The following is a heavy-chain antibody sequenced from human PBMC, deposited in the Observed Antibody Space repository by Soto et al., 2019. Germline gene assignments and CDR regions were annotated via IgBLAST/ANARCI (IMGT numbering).Heavy chain of an antibody. D-gene: IGHD3-22*01. J-gene: IGHJ4*02. Sequence: SETLSLTCTVSGGSISSGGYFWSWVRQHPGKGLEWIGNIYYSGRTYYNPSLKSRVTLSVDTSKNQFSLKLSSVTAADTAMYYCATYSYLLDTSGYHDVWGQGLQVTVSS. CDR1: GGSISSGGYF. CDR3: ATYSYLLDTSGYHDV. CDR2: IYYSGRT. V-gene: IGHV4-31*03.